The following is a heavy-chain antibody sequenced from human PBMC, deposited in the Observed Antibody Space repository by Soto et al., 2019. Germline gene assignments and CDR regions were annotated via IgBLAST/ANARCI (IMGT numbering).Heavy chain of an antibody. CDR3: ATDRGSSSWDY. Sequence: GGSLRLSCVASGLTFRMFGMHWVRQAPGKGLEWVAVIWGDGSRQIYADSVKGRFTISRDNSKNTLYLQMKSLRVEDTAMYYCATDRGSSSWDYWGQGPHVTVSS. V-gene: IGHV3-33*01. CDR2: IWGDGSRQ. J-gene: IGHJ4*02. D-gene: IGHD6-19*01. CDR1: GLTFRMFG.